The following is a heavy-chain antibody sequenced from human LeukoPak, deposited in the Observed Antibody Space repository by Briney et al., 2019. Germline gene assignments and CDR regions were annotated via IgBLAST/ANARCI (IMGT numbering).Heavy chain of an antibody. CDR3: ARDFTSVTIFGVVTEIFDY. J-gene: IGHJ4*02. Sequence: PSETLSLTCTVSGGSISSYYWSWIRQPAGKGLEWIGRIYTSGSTNYNPSLKSRVTMSVDTSKNQFSLKLSSVTAADTAVYYCARDFTSVTIFGVVTEIFDYWGQGTLVTVSS. V-gene: IGHV4-4*07. D-gene: IGHD3-3*01. CDR2: IYTSGST. CDR1: GGSISSYY.